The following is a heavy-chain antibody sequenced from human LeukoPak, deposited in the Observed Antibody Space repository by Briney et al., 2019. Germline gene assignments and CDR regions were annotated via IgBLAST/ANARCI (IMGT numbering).Heavy chain of an antibody. J-gene: IGHJ4*02. D-gene: IGHD3-22*01. CDR1: GGSIGSYY. Sequence: PSETLSLTGAVSGGSIGSYYWNWIRQPPGKGLEWIGNIYYSGSTNYNPSLKSRVTISIDTSKNQFSLKLSSVTAADTAVYYCARDSSGYYRLDYWGQGTLVTVSS. CDR2: IYYSGST. V-gene: IGHV4-59*01. CDR3: ARDSSGYYRLDY.